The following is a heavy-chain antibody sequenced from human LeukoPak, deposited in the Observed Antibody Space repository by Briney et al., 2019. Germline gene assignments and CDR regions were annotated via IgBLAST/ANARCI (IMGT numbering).Heavy chain of an antibody. CDR1: GGSFSDYY. Sequence: SETLSLTCAVYGGSFSDYYWSWIRQPPGKGLEWIGEINHSGSTNYNPSLKSRVTISVDTSKNQFSLKLSSVTAADTAVYYCARERVPVSPRVGVDYWGQGTLVTVSS. D-gene: IGHD3-10*01. J-gene: IGHJ4*02. CDR3: ARERVPVSPRVGVDY. V-gene: IGHV4-34*01. CDR2: INHSGST.